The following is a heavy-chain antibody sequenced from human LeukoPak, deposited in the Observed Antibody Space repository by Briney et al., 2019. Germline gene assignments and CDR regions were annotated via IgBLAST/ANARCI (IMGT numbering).Heavy chain of an antibody. J-gene: IGHJ4*02. CDR1: GFTFSSYS. D-gene: IGHD3-22*01. CDR3: ARGDYYEIPPDY. CDR2: ISSSSSTI. V-gene: IGHV3-48*01. Sequence: GGALRLSCAPSGFTFSSYSMNWVRQAPGKGPEWVSYISSSSSTIYSAHSVKGRFTISRDNAKNSLYLQMNSLRAEDTAVYYCARGDYYEIPPDYWGQGTLVTVSS.